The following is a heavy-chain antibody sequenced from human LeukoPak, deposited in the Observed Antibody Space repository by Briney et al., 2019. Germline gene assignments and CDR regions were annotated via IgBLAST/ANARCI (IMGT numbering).Heavy chain of an antibody. CDR2: IYYSGSN. Sequence: SETLSLTCTASGGSISSGGYYWSWIRQHPGKGLEWIGYIYYSGSNYYNPYLKSRVTISVDTSKNQFSLKLSSVTAADTAVYYCARDVLPVVVPAAGGGWLDPWGQGTLVTVSS. J-gene: IGHJ5*02. D-gene: IGHD2-2*01. V-gene: IGHV4-31*03. CDR3: ARDVLPVVVPAAGGGWLDP. CDR1: GGSISSGGYY.